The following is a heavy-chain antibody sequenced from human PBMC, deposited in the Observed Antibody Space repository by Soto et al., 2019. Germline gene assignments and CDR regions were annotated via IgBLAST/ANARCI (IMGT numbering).Heavy chain of an antibody. Sequence: QITLRESGPTLVKPTQTLTLTCTFSGFSLSTSGVGVGWIRQPPGKALEWLALIYWDDDQRYSPSLRSRLTITKDTSKKQVVLTMTKMDPVDTGTYFGAHRNNYYDTSAYYFSPWGQGALVTVSS. D-gene: IGHD3-22*01. V-gene: IGHV2-5*02. CDR2: IYWDDDQ. CDR3: AHRNNYYDTSAYYFSP. J-gene: IGHJ5*02. CDR1: GFSLSTSGVG.